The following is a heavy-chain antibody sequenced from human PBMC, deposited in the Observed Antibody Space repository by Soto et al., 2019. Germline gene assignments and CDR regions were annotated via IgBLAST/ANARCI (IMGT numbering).Heavy chain of an antibody. V-gene: IGHV3-30*04. CDR1: GFTFSTYE. CDR2: LSSDGSSY. Sequence: QVQLVESGGGVVQSGRSLRLSCAASGFTFSTYEMHWVRQAPGQGLEWVALLSSDGSSYYYADSVKGRFTISRDNSKNTLYLQLNSLRAEDTAVYYCARDKACSSATCYNAFDIWGQGTMVTVYS. J-gene: IGHJ3*02. CDR3: ARDKACSSATCYNAFDI. D-gene: IGHD2-2*02.